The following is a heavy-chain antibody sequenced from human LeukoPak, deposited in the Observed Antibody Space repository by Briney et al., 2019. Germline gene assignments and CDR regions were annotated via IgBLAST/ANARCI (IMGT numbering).Heavy chain of an antibody. CDR3: ATDRDYFDY. CDR1: GFTFSTFW. D-gene: IGHD3-22*01. V-gene: IGHV3-7*01. CDR2: IKQDGSEK. Sequence: GGSLRLSCAASGFTFSTFWMGWVRQVPGKGLEWVADIKQDGSEKYYVDSVKGRFIISRDNAKNSLYLQMNSLRAEDTAVYYCATDRDYFDYWGQGTLVTVSS. J-gene: IGHJ4*02.